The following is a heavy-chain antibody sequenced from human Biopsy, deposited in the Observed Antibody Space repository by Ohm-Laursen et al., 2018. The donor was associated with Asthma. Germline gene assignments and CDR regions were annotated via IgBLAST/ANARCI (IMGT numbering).Heavy chain of an antibody. CDR2: VSVYNGHT. D-gene: IGHD6-13*01. CDR3: ARGQKSAGDRWFDP. J-gene: IGHJ5*02. V-gene: IGHV1-18*01. CDR1: GYRFTNYG. Sequence: VASVKVSCKAFGYRFTNYGVSWVRQAPGQGLEWMGWVSVYNGHTNYAQKFQGRVTMTRDTSISTAYIEVSRLRSDDTAVYYCARGQKSAGDRWFDPWGQGTLVTVSS.